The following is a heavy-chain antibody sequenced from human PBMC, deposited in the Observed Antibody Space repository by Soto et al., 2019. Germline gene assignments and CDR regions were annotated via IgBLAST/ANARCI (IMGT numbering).Heavy chain of an antibody. J-gene: IGHJ4*02. Sequence: ASVKVSCKASGYIFNSFGISWVRQAPGQGLEWMGWISAYNGNTNYAQKLQGRVTMTTDTSTSTAYMELRSLRSDDTAVYYCARAYYYDSSGYGDYFDYWGQGTLVTVSS. D-gene: IGHD3-22*01. CDR2: ISAYNGNT. V-gene: IGHV1-18*01. CDR1: GYIFNSFG. CDR3: ARAYYYDSSGYGDYFDY.